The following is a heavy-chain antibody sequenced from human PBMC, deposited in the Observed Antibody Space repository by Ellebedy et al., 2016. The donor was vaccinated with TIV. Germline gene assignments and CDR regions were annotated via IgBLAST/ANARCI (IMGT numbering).Heavy chain of an antibody. V-gene: IGHV4-34*01. D-gene: IGHD3-10*01. CDR3: ARARGQYLYGSGSYFPH. J-gene: IGHJ4*02. CDR2: INPSGTA. Sequence: MPSETLSLTCVVKGGSFNGYFWSWIRQSPGKGLEWLGAINPSGTANYNPSLKSRVTMAVDTPEKQFSLRLTSVTAADTAVYYCARARGQYLYGSGSYFPHWGQGEVVTVSS. CDR1: GGSFNGYF.